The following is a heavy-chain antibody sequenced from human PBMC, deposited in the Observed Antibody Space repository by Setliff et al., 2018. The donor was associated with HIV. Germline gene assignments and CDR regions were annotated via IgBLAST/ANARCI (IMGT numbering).Heavy chain of an antibody. V-gene: IGHV3-23*01. J-gene: IGHJ4*02. CDR1: GFTFSSYM. Sequence: GGSLRLSCAASGFTFSSYMMNWVRQAPGKGLEWVSGISDSGGSTYYADSVKGRFNILRDDSKKTVDLQMNSLRADDTAVYYCVKDVVKFWSGSGALDFWGPGTLVTVSS. CDR2: ISDSGGST. CDR3: VKDVVKFWSGSGALDF. D-gene: IGHD3-3*01.